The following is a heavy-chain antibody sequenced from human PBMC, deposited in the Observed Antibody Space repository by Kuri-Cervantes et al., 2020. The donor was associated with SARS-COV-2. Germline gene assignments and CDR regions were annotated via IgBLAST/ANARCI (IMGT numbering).Heavy chain of an antibody. V-gene: IGHV4-38-2*01. J-gene: IGHJ5*02. CDR2: IYHSGST. D-gene: IGHD2-2*01. Sequence: GSLRLSCAVSGYSISSGYYWGWIRQPPGKGLEWIGSIYHSGSTNYNPSLMSRLTISVDTSKNQFSLKLSSVTAADTAVYYCARRDLSSTSINNWFDPWGQGTLVTVSS. CDR3: ARRDLSSTSINNWFDP. CDR1: GYSISSGYY.